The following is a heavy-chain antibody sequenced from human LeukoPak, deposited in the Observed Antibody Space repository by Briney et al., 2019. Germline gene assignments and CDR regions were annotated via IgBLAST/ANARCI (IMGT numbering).Heavy chain of an antibody. CDR3: ASRDPPYDYYDSSGPGDY. CDR1: GGSISSSSYY. J-gene: IGHJ4*02. CDR2: IYYSGST. Sequence: ASETLSLTCTVSGGSISSSSYYWGWIRQPPGKGLEWIGSIYYSGSTYYNPSLKSRVTISVDTSKNQFSLKLSSVTAADTAVYYCASRDPPYDYYDSSGPGDYWGQGTLVTVSS. D-gene: IGHD3-22*01. V-gene: IGHV4-39*01.